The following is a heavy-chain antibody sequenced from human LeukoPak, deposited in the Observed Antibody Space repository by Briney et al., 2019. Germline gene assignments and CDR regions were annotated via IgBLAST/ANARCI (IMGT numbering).Heavy chain of an antibody. CDR3: ARDRHCSGGSCYFHLSWYDY. Sequence: AASVKVSCKASGGTFSSYAISWVRQAPGQGLEWMGRIIPILGIANYAQKFQGRVTITADKSTSTAYMELSSLRSEDTAVYYCARDRHCSGGSCYFHLSWYDYWGQGTLVTVSS. CDR1: GGTFSSYA. J-gene: IGHJ4*02. V-gene: IGHV1-69*04. D-gene: IGHD2-15*01. CDR2: IIPILGIA.